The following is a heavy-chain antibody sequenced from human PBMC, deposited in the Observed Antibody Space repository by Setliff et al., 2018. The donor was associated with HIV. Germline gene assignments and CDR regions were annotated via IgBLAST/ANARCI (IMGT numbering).Heavy chain of an antibody. CDR1: DDSIDSHY. Sequence: SETLSLTCNVSDDSIDSHYWSWIRQPAGRGLEWIGRIFSTGSTDYNPSLKSRATMSVDTSKNQVSLTLTSVTAADTALYYCARGPSYYYTSGYPGGFDPWGRGTLVTVSS. CDR2: IFSTGST. D-gene: IGHD3-3*01. V-gene: IGHV4-4*07. J-gene: IGHJ5*02. CDR3: ARGPSYYYTSGYPGGFDP.